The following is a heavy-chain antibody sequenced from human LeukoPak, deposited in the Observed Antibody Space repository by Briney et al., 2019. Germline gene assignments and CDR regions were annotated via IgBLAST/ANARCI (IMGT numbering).Heavy chain of an antibody. CDR2: MNPNSGNT. V-gene: IGHV1-8*01. CDR1: GYTFTTYD. CDR3: ARGRGSGHKENWFDP. J-gene: IGHJ5*02. D-gene: IGHD6-19*01. Sequence: ASVRVSCKASGYTFTTYDINWVRQATGQGLEWMGWMNPNSGNTGYAQKFQGRVTMTRNTSISTAYMELSSLRSEDTAVYYCARGRGSGHKENWFDPWGQGTLVTVSS.